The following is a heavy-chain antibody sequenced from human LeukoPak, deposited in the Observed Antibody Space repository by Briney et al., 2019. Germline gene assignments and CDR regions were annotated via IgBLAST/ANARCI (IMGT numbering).Heavy chain of an antibody. Sequence: ASVKVSCKASGYTFTGYYMHWVRQAPGQGREWMGWINPNSGGTNYAQKFQGRVTMTRDTSISTAYMELSRLRSDDTAVYYCARDLYGSGWYFDYWGQGTLVTVSS. V-gene: IGHV1-2*02. CDR2: INPNSGGT. CDR1: GYTFTGYY. D-gene: IGHD6-19*01. CDR3: ARDLYGSGWYFDY. J-gene: IGHJ4*02.